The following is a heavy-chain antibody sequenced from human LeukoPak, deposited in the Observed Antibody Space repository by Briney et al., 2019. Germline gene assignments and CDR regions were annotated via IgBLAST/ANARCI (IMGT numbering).Heavy chain of an antibody. CDR3: AKDLSLWFGELLDAFDI. CDR2: ISWNSGSM. V-gene: IGHV3-9*01. J-gene: IGHJ3*02. Sequence: PGGSLRLSCAASGFTFDDYAMHWVRQAPGKGLEWVSGISWNSGSMDYADSVKGRFTISRDNAKNSLYLQMNSLRAEDTAVYYCAKDLSLWFGELLDAFDIWGQGTMVTVSS. D-gene: IGHD3-10*01. CDR1: GFTFDDYA.